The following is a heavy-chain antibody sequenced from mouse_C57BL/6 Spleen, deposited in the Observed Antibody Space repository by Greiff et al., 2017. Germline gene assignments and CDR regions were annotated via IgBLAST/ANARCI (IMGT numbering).Heavy chain of an antibody. CDR3: ARDDYDDAMDY. J-gene: IGHJ4*01. Sequence: EVQRVESGPELVKPGASVKMSCKASGYTFTDYNMHWVKQSHGKSLEWIGYINPNNGGTSYNQKFKGKATLTVNKSSSTAYMELRSLTSEDSAVYYCARDDYDDAMDYWGQGTSVTVSS. CDR2: INPNNGGT. V-gene: IGHV1-22*01. CDR1: GYTFTDYN. D-gene: IGHD2-4*01.